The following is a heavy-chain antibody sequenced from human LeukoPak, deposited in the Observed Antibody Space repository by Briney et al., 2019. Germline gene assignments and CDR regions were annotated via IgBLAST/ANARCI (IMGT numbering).Heavy chain of an antibody. Sequence: PGGSLRLSCAASGFTFSSYSMNWVRQAPGKGLEWVSYISSSGSTIYYADSVKGRFTISRDNAKNSLYLQMNSLRAEDTAVYYCARPGYYDSSGYYYNYYYMDVWGKGTTVTVSS. D-gene: IGHD3-22*01. CDR3: ARPGYYDSSGYYYNYYYMDV. CDR1: GFTFSSYS. CDR2: ISSSGSTI. V-gene: IGHV3-48*04. J-gene: IGHJ6*03.